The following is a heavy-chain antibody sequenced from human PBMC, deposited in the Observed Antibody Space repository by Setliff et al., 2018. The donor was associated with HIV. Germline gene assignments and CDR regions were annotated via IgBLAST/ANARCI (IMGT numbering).Heavy chain of an antibody. CDR1: GGSITRTPYY. V-gene: IGHV4-39*07. Sequence: PSETLSLTCTVSGGSITRTPYYWGWIRQPPGKGLEWIGSIYHTGITYDNPSLKSRVTISVDTSKNQISLKLSSVTAADTAVYYCASSGWYYFDYWGQGTLVTVSS. J-gene: IGHJ4*02. CDR3: ASSGWYYFDY. CDR2: IYHTGIT. D-gene: IGHD6-19*01.